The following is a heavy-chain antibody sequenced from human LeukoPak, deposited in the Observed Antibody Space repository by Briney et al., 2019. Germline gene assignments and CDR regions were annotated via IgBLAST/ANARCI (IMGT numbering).Heavy chain of an antibody. Sequence: PGGSLRLSCAASGFTFTNYALNWVRQAPGKGLDWVSGISDSGASTYYADSVKGRFTISRDNYKNTLYLQMNSLRAEDTAIYYCAKTSGGNYWGQGTLVTVSS. J-gene: IGHJ4*02. CDR3: AKTSGGNY. D-gene: IGHD2-15*01. V-gene: IGHV3-23*01. CDR1: GFTFTNYA. CDR2: ISDSGAST.